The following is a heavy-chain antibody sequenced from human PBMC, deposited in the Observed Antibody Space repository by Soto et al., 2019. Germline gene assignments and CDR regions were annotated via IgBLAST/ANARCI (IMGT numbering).Heavy chain of an antibody. D-gene: IGHD3-16*01. J-gene: IGHJ5*02. Sequence: SETLSLTCTVSGGSISSYYWSWIRQPPGKGLEWIGYIYYSGSTNYNPSLKSRVTISVDTSKNQFSLKLSSVTAADTAVYYCAREFGQYGNYRFDPWGQGTLVTVSS. CDR3: AREFGQYGNYRFDP. CDR2: IYYSGST. CDR1: GGSISSYY. V-gene: IGHV4-59*01.